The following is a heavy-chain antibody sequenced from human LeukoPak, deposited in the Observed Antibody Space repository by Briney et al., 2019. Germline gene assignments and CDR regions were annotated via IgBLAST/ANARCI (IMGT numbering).Heavy chain of an antibody. D-gene: IGHD2-15*01. CDR1: EYSFTNYW. CDR3: ARLGHCRGTSCYGAFDI. V-gene: IGHV5-51*01. CDR2: VYPADSDT. J-gene: IGHJ3*02. Sequence: GESLKISCKGSEYSFTNYWIVWVRQMPGKGLEWMGIVYPADSDTTYSPSFQGQVTISADKSISTAYLQWSSLKASDTAIYYCARLGHCRGTSCYGAFDIWGQGTMVTVSS.